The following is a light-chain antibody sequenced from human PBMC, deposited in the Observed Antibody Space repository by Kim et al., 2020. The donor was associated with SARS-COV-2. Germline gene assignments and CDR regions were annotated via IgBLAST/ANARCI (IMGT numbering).Light chain of an antibody. CDR3: QQYYSTPLT. CDR1: QSVLYSSNDKNY. Sequence: DIVMTQSPDSLALSLGERATINCKSSQSVLYSSNDKNYLTWYQQKPGQPPKLLIYWASTRESGVPDRFSGSGSGTDFTLTISSLQAEEVAVYYCQQYYSTPLTFGGGTKVDIK. J-gene: IGKJ4*01. V-gene: IGKV4-1*01. CDR2: WAS.